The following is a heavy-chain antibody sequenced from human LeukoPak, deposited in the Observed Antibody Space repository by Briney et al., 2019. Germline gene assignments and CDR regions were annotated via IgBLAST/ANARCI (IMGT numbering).Heavy chain of an antibody. CDR2: ISYDGSNK. CDR1: GFTFSSYG. D-gene: IGHD3-10*01. V-gene: IGHV3-30*18. J-gene: IGHJ4*02. CDR3: AKVMGRRLLWFGDGNYFDY. Sequence: PGGSLRLSCAASGFTFSSYGMHWVRQAPGKGLEWVAVISYDGSNKYYPDSVRGRFTIYSDNSKNTLYLQMNSLRAEDTAVYYCAKVMGRRLLWFGDGNYFDYWGQGTLVTVSS.